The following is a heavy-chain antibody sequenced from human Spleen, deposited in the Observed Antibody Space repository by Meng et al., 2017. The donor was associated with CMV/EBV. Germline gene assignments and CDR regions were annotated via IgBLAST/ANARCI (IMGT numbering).Heavy chain of an antibody. V-gene: IGHV4-39*01. CDR3: ARHPGGVVITDY. CDR2: IYYSGST. J-gene: IGHJ4*02. CDR1: GGSISSSSYY. D-gene: IGHD3-22*01. Sequence: QLQLQESGPGLVKPSETLSLTCTVSGGSISSSSYYWGWIRQPPGKGLEWIGSIYYSGSTYYNPSLKSRVTISVDTSKNQFSLKLSSVTAADTAVYYCARHPGGVVITDYWGQGTLVTVSS.